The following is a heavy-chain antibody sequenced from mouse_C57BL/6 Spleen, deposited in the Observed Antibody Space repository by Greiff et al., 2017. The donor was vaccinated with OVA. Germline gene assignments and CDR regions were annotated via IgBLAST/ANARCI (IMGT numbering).Heavy chain of an antibody. CDR1: GYTFTSYW. CDR2: IYPGNSDT. D-gene: IGHD4-1*01. Sequence: EVKLQESGTVLARPGASVKMSCKTSGYTFTSYWMHWVKQRPGQGLEWIGAIYPGNSDTSYNQKFKGKAKLTAVTSASTAYMELSSLTNEDSAVYYCTREEVLTGTRRGYAMDYWGQGTSVTVSS. CDR3: TREEVLTGTRRGYAMDY. J-gene: IGHJ4*01. V-gene: IGHV1-5*01.